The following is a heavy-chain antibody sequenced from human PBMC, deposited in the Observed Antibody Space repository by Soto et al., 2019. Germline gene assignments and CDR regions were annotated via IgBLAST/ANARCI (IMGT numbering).Heavy chain of an antibody. D-gene: IGHD3-10*01. V-gene: IGHV4-59*01. CDR2: IYYSGST. Sequence: SETLSLTCTVSGGSISSYYWSWIRQPPGKGLEWIGYIYYSGSTNYNPSLKSRVTISVDTSKNQFSLKLSSVTAADTAVYYCARVWSVWFGAPYRWFDPWGQGTLVTVSS. CDR1: GGSISSYY. J-gene: IGHJ5*02. CDR3: ARVWSVWFGAPYRWFDP.